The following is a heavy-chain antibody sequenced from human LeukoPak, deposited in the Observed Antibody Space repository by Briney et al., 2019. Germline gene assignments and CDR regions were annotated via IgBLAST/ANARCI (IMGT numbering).Heavy chain of an antibody. Sequence: PGGSLRLSCAASGFTFSSYAMHWVRQAPGKGLEWVANINLGGSVILYVDSVKGRFTASRDNAENSVSLQMNSLRAEDTAVYYCAAWGLHNYWGQGTLVTVSS. V-gene: IGHV3-7*01. CDR2: INLGGSVI. CDR1: GFTFSSYA. D-gene: IGHD7-27*01. CDR3: AAWGLHNY. J-gene: IGHJ4*02.